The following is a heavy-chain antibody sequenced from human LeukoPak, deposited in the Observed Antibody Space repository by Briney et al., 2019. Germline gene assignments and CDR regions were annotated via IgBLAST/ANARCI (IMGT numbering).Heavy chain of an antibody. CDR3: ARGLTRRYDFWSGYSTSHY. D-gene: IGHD3-3*01. CDR2: INHSGST. CDR1: GGSFSGYY. J-gene: IGHJ4*02. Sequence: NTSETLSLTCAVYGGSFSGYYWSRIRQPPGKGLEWIGEINHSGSTNYNPSLKSRVTISVDTSKNQFSLKLSSVTAADTAVYYCARGLTRRYDFWSGYSTSHYWGQGTLVTVSS. V-gene: IGHV4-34*01.